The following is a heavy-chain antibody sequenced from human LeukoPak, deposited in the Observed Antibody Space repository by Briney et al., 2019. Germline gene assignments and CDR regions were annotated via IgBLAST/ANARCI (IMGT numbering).Heavy chain of an antibody. J-gene: IGHJ3*01. CDR3: AKGRIVGAYAFDL. D-gene: IGHD1-26*01. V-gene: IGHV3-30*18. Sequence: ALPLPRVATCFTFSSYGMHWLRQPPAMGLAWVAVISYHACNKYYADSVKGRFTLSRDNSKNTLYLQMNSLRAEDTAVYYCAKGRIVGAYAFDLWGQGTMVTVSS. CDR2: ISYHACNK. CDR1: CFTFSSYG.